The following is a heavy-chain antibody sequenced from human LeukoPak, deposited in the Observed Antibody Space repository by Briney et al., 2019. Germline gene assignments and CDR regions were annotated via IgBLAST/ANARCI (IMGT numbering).Heavy chain of an antibody. Sequence: SVKLSCKASVGTFSSYAISWVRQAPGQGLEWRGGIIPIIGTANYAQKIQGRVTITADKSTNTAYMELSSLRSEDTAVYYCSSTGPIVVVPAGNGRVWFDPWGQGTLVTVSS. CDR1: VGTFSSYA. D-gene: IGHD2-2*01. V-gene: IGHV1-69*06. J-gene: IGHJ5*02. CDR3: SSTGPIVVVPAGNGRVWFDP. CDR2: IIPIIGTA.